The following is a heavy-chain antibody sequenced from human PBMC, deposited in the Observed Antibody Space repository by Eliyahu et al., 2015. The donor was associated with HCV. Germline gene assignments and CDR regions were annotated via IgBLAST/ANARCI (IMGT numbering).Heavy chain of an antibody. CDR1: GGTFISYA. V-gene: IGHV1-69*01. D-gene: IGHD3-3*01. CDR3: ARSGTIISGVVIFYGMDV. J-gene: IGHJ6*02. Sequence: QLVQSGAEVKGPGSSXKVSCKASGGTFISYAFSWVRQAPGQGLEWMGRIIPISSTTFYAQKFQGRVTITADESTSTSYMEVNSLRSDDTAVYFCARSGTIISGVVIFYGMDVWGQGTTVTVTS. CDR2: IIPISSTT.